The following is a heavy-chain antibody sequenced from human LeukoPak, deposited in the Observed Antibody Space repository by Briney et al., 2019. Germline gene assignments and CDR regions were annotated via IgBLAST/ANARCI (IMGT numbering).Heavy chain of an antibody. V-gene: IGHV3-23*01. CDR1: GFAFGSEA. D-gene: IGHD6-13*01. J-gene: IGHJ4*02. Sequence: GGSLRLSCAVSGFAFGSEAMSWVRQAPGKGLEWVSGISGSGGSTYYADSVKGRFTISRDNSKSTLYLQMNSLRAEDTALYYCAKVLSHIAAAGTPLDYWGQGTLVTVSS. CDR2: ISGSGGST. CDR3: AKVLSHIAAAGTPLDY.